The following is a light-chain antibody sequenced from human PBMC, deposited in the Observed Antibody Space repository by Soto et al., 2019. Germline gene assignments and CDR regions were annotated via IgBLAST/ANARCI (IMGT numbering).Light chain of an antibody. Sequence: DIQMTQSPSTLSASVGDRVPINCRASQGISNYLAWYQQKPGKVPKVMIYDASSLESGVPSRFSGSGSGTEFTLTISSLQPDDVATYYCQHYNSYSEAFGQGTKVDI. V-gene: IGKV1-5*01. CDR3: QHYNSYSEA. CDR2: DAS. CDR1: QGISNY. J-gene: IGKJ1*01.